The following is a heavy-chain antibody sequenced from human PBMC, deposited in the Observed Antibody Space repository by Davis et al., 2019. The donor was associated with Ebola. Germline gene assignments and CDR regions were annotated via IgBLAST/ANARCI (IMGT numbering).Heavy chain of an antibody. CDR1: GGSISSYY. CDR3: ARGYSYGYGWFDP. Sequence: MPSETLSLTCTVSGGSISSYYWSWIRQPPGKGLEWIGYIYYSGSTNYNPSLKSRVTISVDTSKNQFSLQLNSVTPEDTAVYYCARGYSYGYGWFDPWGQGTLVTVSS. J-gene: IGHJ5*02. D-gene: IGHD5-18*01. V-gene: IGHV4-59*12. CDR2: IYYSGST.